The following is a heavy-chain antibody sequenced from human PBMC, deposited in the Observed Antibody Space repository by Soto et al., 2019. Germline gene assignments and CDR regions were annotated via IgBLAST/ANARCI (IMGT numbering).Heavy chain of an antibody. D-gene: IGHD6-13*01. Sequence: PGGSLRLSCAASGFTFSSYSMNWVRQAPGKGLEWVSSISSSSSYIYCADSVKGRFTISRDNAKNSLYLQMNSLRAEDTAVYYCARGRWGGSSWRLNYYGMDVWGQGTTVTVSS. CDR2: ISSSSSYI. V-gene: IGHV3-21*01. J-gene: IGHJ6*02. CDR3: ARGRWGGSSWRLNYYGMDV. CDR1: GFTFSSYS.